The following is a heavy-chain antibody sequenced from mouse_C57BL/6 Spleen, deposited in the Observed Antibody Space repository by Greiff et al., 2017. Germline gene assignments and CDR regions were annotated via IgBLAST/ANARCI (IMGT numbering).Heavy chain of an antibody. CDR1: GYAFSSSW. CDR3: ARDYGSSPRFAY. V-gene: IGHV1-82*01. CDR2: IYPGDGDT. D-gene: IGHD1-1*01. J-gene: IGHJ3*01. Sequence: VQLQQSGPELVKPGASVKISCKASGYAFSSSWMNWVKQRPGKGLEWIGRIYPGDGDTNYNGKFKGKATLTADKSSSTAYMQLSSLTSEDSAVXFCARDYGSSPRFAYWGQGTLVTVSA.